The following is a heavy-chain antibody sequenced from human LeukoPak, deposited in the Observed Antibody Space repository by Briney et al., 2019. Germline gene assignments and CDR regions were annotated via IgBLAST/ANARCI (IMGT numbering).Heavy chain of an antibody. CDR3: ARATASGYSDY. CDR1: GYTFTSYD. V-gene: IGHV1-8*01. D-gene: IGHD3-3*01. J-gene: IGHJ4*02. CDR2: MNPNSGNT. Sequence: ASVKVSCKASGYTFTSYDINWVRQATGQGLEWMGWMNPNSGNTGYAQKFQGRVTMTRNTSISTAYMELSRLRSDDTAVYYCARATASGYSDYWGQGTLVTVSS.